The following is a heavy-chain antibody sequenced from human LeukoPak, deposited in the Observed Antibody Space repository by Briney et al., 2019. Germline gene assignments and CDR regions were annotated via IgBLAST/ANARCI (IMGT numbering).Heavy chain of an antibody. Sequence: SETLSLTCTVSGGSINSYYWTWVRLPPGKGLEWIGYIYSSGSTNYNPSLKSRDTISVDTSKNQFSLNLTSVTAADTAFYYCARSGTAAGRRDYRGQGTLVTVSS. CDR2: IYSSGST. J-gene: IGHJ4*02. V-gene: IGHV4-59*01. CDR1: GGSINSYY. D-gene: IGHD6-13*01. CDR3: ARSGTAAGRRDY.